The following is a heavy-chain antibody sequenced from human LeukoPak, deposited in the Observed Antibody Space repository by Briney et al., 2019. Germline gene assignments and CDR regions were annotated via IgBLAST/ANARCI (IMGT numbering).Heavy chain of an antibody. CDR2: INPSGGST. CDR3: ARDLGEYGSRSAIVYYCYYYMDV. D-gene: IGHD3-10*01. CDR1: GYTFPRYY. Sequence: GASVKVACKASGYTFPRYYMHWLRQAPGQGLEWMGIINPSGGSTSYAQKFQGRVTMHRDTSTSTVYLELRSLRSEEPAVYYGARDLGEYGSRSAIVYYCYYYMDVWGKGTTVTISS. J-gene: IGHJ6*03. V-gene: IGHV1-46*01.